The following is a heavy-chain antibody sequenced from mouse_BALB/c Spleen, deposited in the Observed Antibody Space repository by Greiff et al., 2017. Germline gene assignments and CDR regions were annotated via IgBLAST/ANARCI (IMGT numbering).Heavy chain of an antibody. V-gene: IGHV2-6-7*01. J-gene: IGHJ4*01. Sequence: VKLMESGPGLVAPSQSLSITCTVSGFSLTGYGVNWVRQPPGKGLEWLGMIWGDGSTDYNSALKSRLSISKDNSKSQVFLKMNSLQTDDTARYYCARGDTTVVAYYYAMDYWGQGTSVTVSS. CDR1: GFSLTGYG. CDR2: IWGDGST. D-gene: IGHD1-1*01. CDR3: ARGDTTVVAYYYAMDY.